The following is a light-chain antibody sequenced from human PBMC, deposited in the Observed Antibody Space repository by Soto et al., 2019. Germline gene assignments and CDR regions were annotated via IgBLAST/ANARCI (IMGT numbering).Light chain of an antibody. CDR1: SSDVGGYNY. V-gene: IGLV2-14*01. J-gene: IGLJ1*01. CDR3: NSYTSTSPYV. CDR2: EVS. Sequence: QSALTQPASVSGSPGQSITISCTGTSSDVGGYNYVSWYQQHPGKAPKVIISEVSNRPSGVSNRFSGSKSGNTASLTISGLQAEDEADYYCNSYTSTSPYVFGTGTKLTVL.